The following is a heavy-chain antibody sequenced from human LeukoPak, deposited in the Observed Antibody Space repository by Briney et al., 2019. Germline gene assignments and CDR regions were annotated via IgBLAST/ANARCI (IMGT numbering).Heavy chain of an antibody. J-gene: IGHJ4*02. CDR1: GGSISSSSYY. CDR3: ARETDRYCSSTSCYTFDY. Sequence: SETLSLTCTVSGGSISSSSYYWGWIRQPPGKGLEWIGSIYYSGSTYYNPSLKSRVTISVDTSKNQFSLKLSSVTAADTAVYYCARETDRYCSSTSCYTFDYWGQGTLVTVSS. V-gene: IGHV4-39*02. CDR2: IYYSGST. D-gene: IGHD2-2*02.